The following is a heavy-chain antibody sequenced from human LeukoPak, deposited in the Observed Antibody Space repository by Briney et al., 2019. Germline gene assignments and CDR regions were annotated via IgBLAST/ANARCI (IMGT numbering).Heavy chain of an antibody. CDR2: VFYCGSA. Sequence: SQTLSLTCTVSGGSISSGGYYWSWIRQHPGKGLEWIGSVFYCGSAYHNPSLENRVTISIDTSKKQFSLKLSSVTAADTAVYYCGRAPGWLYFDYWGQGILVSVSS. J-gene: IGHJ4*02. D-gene: IGHD6-19*01. CDR3: GRAPGWLYFDY. V-gene: IGHV4-39*07. CDR1: GGSISSGGYY.